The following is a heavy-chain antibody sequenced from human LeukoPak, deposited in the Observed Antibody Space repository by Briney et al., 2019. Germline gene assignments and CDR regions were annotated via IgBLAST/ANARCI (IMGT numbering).Heavy chain of an antibody. D-gene: IGHD1-1*01. Sequence: GASVKVSCKASGGTFSSYAISWVRQAPGQGLEWMGRIIPILGIANYAQKFQGRVTITADKSTSTAYMELSSLRSEDTAVYYCARDREPTGTVEDYYYYGMDVWGQGTTVTVSS. CDR3: ARDREPTGTVEDYYYYGMDV. CDR1: GGTFSSYA. J-gene: IGHJ6*02. CDR2: IIPILGIA. V-gene: IGHV1-69*04.